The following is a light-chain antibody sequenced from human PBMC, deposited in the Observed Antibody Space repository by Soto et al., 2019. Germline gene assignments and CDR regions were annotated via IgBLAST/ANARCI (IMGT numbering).Light chain of an antibody. CDR3: QQYDNLPFT. CDR2: DAS. Sequence: DIQMTQSTSSLSASVGDRVTITCQASQDISNYLNWYQQKPGKAPKLLIYDASNLETGVPSRFSGSGSGTDFTFTISSLQPEDIATYYCQQYDNLPFTFGGGTKVDIK. J-gene: IGKJ4*01. V-gene: IGKV1-33*01. CDR1: QDISNY.